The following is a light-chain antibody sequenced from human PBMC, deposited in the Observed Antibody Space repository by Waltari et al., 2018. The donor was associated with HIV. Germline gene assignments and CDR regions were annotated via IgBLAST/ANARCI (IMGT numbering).Light chain of an antibody. J-gene: IGLJ1*01. CDR2: EVT. V-gene: IGLV2-23*02. CDR1: SSDVGRYNL. Sequence: QSALTQPASVSGSPGPSITISCTGTSSDVGRYNLVSWYQHHPGKAPKLMIFEVTKRPSGVSNRFSGSKSGNTASLTISGLQADDEADYYCCSYAGSSAFVFGTGTKVTVL. CDR3: CSYAGSSAFV.